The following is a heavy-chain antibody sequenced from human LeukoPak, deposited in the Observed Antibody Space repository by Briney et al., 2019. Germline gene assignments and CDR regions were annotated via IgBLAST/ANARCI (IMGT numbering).Heavy chain of an antibody. J-gene: IGHJ4*02. V-gene: IGHV3-30*02. CDR3: AKQSGRTSGTTGPLDY. CDR2: IRYDGSNK. CDR1: GFTFSSYG. D-gene: IGHD1-7*01. Sequence: PGGSLRLSCAASGFTFSSYGMHWVRQAPGKGLEWVAFIRYDGSNKYYADSVKGRFTISRDNSKNTLYLQMNSLRAEDTAVYYCAKQSGRTSGTTGPLDYWGPGTLVTVSS.